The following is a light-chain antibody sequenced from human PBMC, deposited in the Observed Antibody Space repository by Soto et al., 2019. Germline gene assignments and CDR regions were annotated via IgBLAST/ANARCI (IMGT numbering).Light chain of an antibody. CDR1: SSDIGHYYY. CDR3: CSLTTSHTYV. CDR2: HVT. Sequence: QSVLAQPASVSGSPVQSITISCTGTSSDIGHYYYVSWYQQHPGKAPKLMIYHVTYRPSGVSNRYSGSQSGNSASLTISGLQADDEADYYCCSLTTSHTYVFGSGTKAPS. V-gene: IGLV2-14*03. J-gene: IGLJ1*01.